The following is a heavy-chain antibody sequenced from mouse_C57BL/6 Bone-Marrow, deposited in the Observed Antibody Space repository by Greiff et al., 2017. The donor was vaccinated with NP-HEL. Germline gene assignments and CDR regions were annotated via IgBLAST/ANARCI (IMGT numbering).Heavy chain of an antibody. CDR3: TRPNYYYGFYAMDY. CDR2: IWSGGST. CDR1: GFSLTSYG. D-gene: IGHD1-1*01. J-gene: IGHJ4*01. Sequence: QVQLQQSGPGLVQPSQSLSITCTVSGFSLTSYGVHWVRQSPGKGLEWLGVIWSGGSTDYNAAFISRLSISKDNSKSQVFFKMNSLQADDTAIYYCTRPNYYYGFYAMDYWGQGTSATVSS. V-gene: IGHV2-2*01.